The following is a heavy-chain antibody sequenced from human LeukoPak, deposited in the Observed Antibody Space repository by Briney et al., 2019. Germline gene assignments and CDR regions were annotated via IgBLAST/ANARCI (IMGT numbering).Heavy chain of an antibody. J-gene: IGHJ6*02. CDR2: ISAYNGNT. V-gene: IGHV1-18*01. D-gene: IGHD2-2*01. CDR3: ARGVVPSGNYCYGMDV. CDR1: GYTFTSYG. Sequence: ASVKVSCKASGYTFTSYGISWVRQAPGQGLEWMGWISAYNGNTNYAQKFQGRVTMTRDTSTSTVYMELSSLRSEDTAVYYCARGVVPSGNYCYGMDVWGQGTTVTVSS.